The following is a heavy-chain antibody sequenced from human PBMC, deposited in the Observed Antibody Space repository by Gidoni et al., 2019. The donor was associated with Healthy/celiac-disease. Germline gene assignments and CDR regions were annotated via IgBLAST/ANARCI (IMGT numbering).Heavy chain of an antibody. CDR3: ARGYCSGGSCLGNHYYYGMDV. Sequence: QVQLVESGGGLVKPGGSLRLACAASGFTVRDYYMSWTRQAPGKGLEWVSYISSSGITIYYADSVKGRVTISRDNAKNSLYLQMNSLRAEDTAVYYCARGYCSGGSCLGNHYYYGMDVWGQGTTVTVSS. V-gene: IGHV3-11*01. D-gene: IGHD2-15*01. J-gene: IGHJ6*02. CDR2: ISSSGITI. CDR1: GFTVRDYY.